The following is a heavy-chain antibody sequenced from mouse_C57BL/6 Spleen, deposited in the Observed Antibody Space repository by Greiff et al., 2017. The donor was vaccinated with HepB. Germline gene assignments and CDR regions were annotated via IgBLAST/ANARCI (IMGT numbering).Heavy chain of an antibody. D-gene: IGHD2-5*01. J-gene: IGHJ4*01. CDR1: GYTFTSYW. V-gene: IGHV1-55*01. Sequence: VQLQQPGAELVKPGASVKMSCEASGYTFTSYWITWVKQRPGQGLEWIGDIYPGSGSTNYNEKFKSKATLTVDTSSSTAYMQLSSLTSEDSAVYYCARRYSNYEGDAMDYWGQGTSVTVSS. CDR2: IYPGSGST. CDR3: ARRYSNYEGDAMDY.